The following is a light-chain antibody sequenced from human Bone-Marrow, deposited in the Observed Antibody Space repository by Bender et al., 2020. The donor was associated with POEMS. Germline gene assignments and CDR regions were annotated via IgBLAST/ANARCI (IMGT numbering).Light chain of an antibody. V-gene: IGLV2-23*02. J-gene: IGLJ1*01. CDR2: EVT. Sequence: QSALTQPASMSGSPGRSITISCTGTSSTVGSYNLVSWYQQHPGKAPKFIIYEVTYRPSGVSYRFSGSKSGNTASLTISGLQTEDEADYYCCSFAGGSPLGVFGTGTKVTVL. CDR1: SSTVGSYNL. CDR3: CSFAGGSPLGV.